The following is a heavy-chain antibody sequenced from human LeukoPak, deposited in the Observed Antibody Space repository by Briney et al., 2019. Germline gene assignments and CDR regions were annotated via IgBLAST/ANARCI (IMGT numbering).Heavy chain of an antibody. D-gene: IGHD1-26*01. CDR3: ARYSGSFFDY. CDR2: IYHSGST. V-gene: IGHV4-59*01. Sequence: PSETLSLTCTVSGGSISSYYWSWIRQPPGKGLEWIGYIYHSGSTNYNPSLKSRVTISVDTSKNQFSLKLSSVTAADTAVYYCARYSGSFFDYWGQGTLVTVSS. J-gene: IGHJ4*02. CDR1: GGSISSYY.